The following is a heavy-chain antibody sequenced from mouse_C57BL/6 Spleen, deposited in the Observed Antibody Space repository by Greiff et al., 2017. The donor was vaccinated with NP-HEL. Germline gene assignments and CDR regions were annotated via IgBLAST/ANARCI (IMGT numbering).Heavy chain of an antibody. Sequence: VKLQQPGAELVKPGASVKLSCKASGYTFTSYWMHWVKQRPGQGLEWIGMIHPNSGSTNYNEKFKSKATLTVDKSSSTAYMQLSSLTSEDSAVYYCARSDGIHGEFAYWGQGTLVTVSA. J-gene: IGHJ3*01. CDR3: ARSDGIHGEFAY. CDR2: IHPNSGST. D-gene: IGHD2-3*01. V-gene: IGHV1-64*01. CDR1: GYTFTSYW.